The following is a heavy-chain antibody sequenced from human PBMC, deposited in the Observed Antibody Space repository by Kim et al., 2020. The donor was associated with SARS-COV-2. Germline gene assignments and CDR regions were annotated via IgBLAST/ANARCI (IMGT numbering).Heavy chain of an antibody. CDR2: INTDESRT. J-gene: IGHJ1*01. Sequence: GGSLRLSCAASGFTFSTSWMHWVRQAPGKGLVWVSLINTDESRTNYADSVKGRFSISRDNAKNILYLQMNSLRVEDTAVYYCARDWAGCGGDCSWGQGTLVTVSS. CDR3: ARDWAGCGGDCS. CDR1: GFTFSTSW. D-gene: IGHD2-21*02. V-gene: IGHV3-74*01.